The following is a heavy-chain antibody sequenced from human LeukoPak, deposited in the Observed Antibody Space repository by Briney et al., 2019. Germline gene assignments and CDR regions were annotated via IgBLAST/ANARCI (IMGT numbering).Heavy chain of an antibody. CDR2: ISSSSSTM. V-gene: IGHV3-48*01. D-gene: IGHD3-9*01. Sequence: GGSLRLSCAASGLTFSSYSMNWVRQAPGKGLEWVSYISSSSSTMYYADSVKGRFTISRDNAKNSLYLQMNSLRAEDTAVYYCAREELRYFDWLPAFVDYWGQGTLVTVSS. J-gene: IGHJ4*02. CDR3: AREELRYFDWLPAFVDY. CDR1: GLTFSSYS.